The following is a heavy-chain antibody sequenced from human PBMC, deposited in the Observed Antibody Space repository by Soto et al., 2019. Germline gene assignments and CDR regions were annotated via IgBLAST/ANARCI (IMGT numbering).Heavy chain of an antibody. V-gene: IGHV1-18*01. CDR1: GYNFTSYG. CDR3: ARDLYYSSGRYFGHEAFDI. CDR2: ISPHNDRT. Sequence: QVQLVQSGADVKKPGASVKVSCKASGYNFTSYGISWVRQAPGQGLEWMGWISPHNDRTKYARRFQDRVTMTTETPTSTVYMELGSLRSDDTAVYYCARDLYYSSGRYFGHEAFDIWGQGTVVIVSS. D-gene: IGHD6-19*01. J-gene: IGHJ3*02.